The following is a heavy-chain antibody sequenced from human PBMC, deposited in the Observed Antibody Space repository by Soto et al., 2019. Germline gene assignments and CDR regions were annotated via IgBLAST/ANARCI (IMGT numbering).Heavy chain of an antibody. V-gene: IGHV3-15*07. J-gene: IGHJ4*01. CDR1: GFTFSNAW. Sequence: PGGSLRFSCAASGFTFSNAWINWVRQAPGKGLEWVGRVKSKNDGGTTDFAAPVKGRFAISRDDSRDMVYMQMYSLKTDDTAVYYCTTDSLFTGQLVRMDNWGHGTLVTVSS. CDR2: VKSKNDGGTT. CDR3: TTDSLFTGQLVRMDN. D-gene: IGHD3-9*01.